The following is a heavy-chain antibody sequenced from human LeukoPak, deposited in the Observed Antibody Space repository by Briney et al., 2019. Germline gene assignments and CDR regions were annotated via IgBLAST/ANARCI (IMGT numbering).Heavy chain of an antibody. Sequence: SETLSLTCTVSGGSISSTSYYWGWIRQPPGKGLEWIATIYHSGSTNYNPSLKSRVTISVDKSKNQFSLKLSSVTAADTAVYYCARDSSSWPRTFDYWGQGTLVTVSS. CDR2: IYHSGST. D-gene: IGHD6-13*01. V-gene: IGHV4-39*07. CDR1: GGSISSTSYY. J-gene: IGHJ4*02. CDR3: ARDSSSWPRTFDY.